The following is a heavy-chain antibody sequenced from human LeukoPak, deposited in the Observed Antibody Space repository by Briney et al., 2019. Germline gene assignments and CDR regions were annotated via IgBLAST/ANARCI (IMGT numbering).Heavy chain of an antibody. V-gene: IGHV3-74*01. CDR2: IKSDGSST. Sequence: GGSLRLSCAASGFTFSSYWMHWVRQAPGKGLVWVSRIKSDGSSTSYADSVKGRFTISRDNAKNTLYLQMNSLRAEDTAVYYCARCEVGSWYDYFDYWGQGSLVTVSP. CDR3: ARCEVGSWYDYFDY. J-gene: IGHJ4*02. D-gene: IGHD6-13*01. CDR1: GFTFSSYW.